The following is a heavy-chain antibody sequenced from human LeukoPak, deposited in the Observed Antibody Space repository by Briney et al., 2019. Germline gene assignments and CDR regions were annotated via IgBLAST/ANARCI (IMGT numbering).Heavy chain of an antibody. V-gene: IGHV3-53*01. CDR2: LYSGGGT. J-gene: IGHJ4*02. Sequence: GGSLRLSCATPGFTLSSNYMTRVRQAPGKGLEWVSTLYSGGGTFYADSVKGRFSTSRDNSKNTLDLHMSNLRAEDTAVYYCARAGGLRIAVAPIDYWGQGTLVTVSS. CDR1: GFTLSSNY. D-gene: IGHD6-19*01. CDR3: ARAGGLRIAVAPIDY.